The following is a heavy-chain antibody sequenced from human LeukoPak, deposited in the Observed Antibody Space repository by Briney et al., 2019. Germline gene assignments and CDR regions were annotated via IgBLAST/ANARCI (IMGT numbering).Heavy chain of an antibody. CDR3: ARERSGRYYDTPMDV. CDR2: IYYSGST. Sequence: SETLSLTCTVSGGSISSYYWSWIRQPPGKGLEWIGYIYYSGSTNYNPSLKSRVTISVDTSKNQFSLKLSSVTAADTAVYYCARERSGRYYDTPMDVWGQGTTVTVSS. J-gene: IGHJ6*02. V-gene: IGHV4-59*01. D-gene: IGHD3-22*01. CDR1: GGSISSYY.